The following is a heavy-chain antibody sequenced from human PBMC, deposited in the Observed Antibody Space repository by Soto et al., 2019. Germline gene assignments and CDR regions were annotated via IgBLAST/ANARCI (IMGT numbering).Heavy chain of an antibody. CDR3: ARGRQQLDTILARNWYFDL. CDR1: GGSISSGGYY. Sequence: QVQLQESGPGLVKPSQTLSLTCTVSGGSISSGGYYWSWIRQHPGKGLEWIGYIYYSGSTYYNPSLKSRVTISVDTSKNQFSLKLSSVTAADTAVYYCARGRQQLDTILARNWYFDLWGRGTLVTVSS. D-gene: IGHD6-13*01. V-gene: IGHV4-31*03. CDR2: IYYSGST. J-gene: IGHJ2*01.